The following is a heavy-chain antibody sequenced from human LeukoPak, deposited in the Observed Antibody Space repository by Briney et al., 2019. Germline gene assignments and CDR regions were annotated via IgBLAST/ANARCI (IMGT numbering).Heavy chain of an antibody. CDR2: ITTSDGNT. J-gene: IGHJ4*02. CDR3: AKGSSLLEFHY. D-gene: IGHD3-3*02. Sequence: GGSLRLSCAASGFTFSSYTMSWVRQAPGKGLEWVSTITTSDGNTYYADSVKGRFTVSRDNSKNTLYLQMNSLRAEDTAVYYCAKGSSLLEFHYWGQGTLVTVSS. V-gene: IGHV3-23*01. CDR1: GFTFSSYT.